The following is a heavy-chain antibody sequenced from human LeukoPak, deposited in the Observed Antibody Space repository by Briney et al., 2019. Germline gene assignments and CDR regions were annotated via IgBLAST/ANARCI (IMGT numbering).Heavy chain of an antibody. Sequence: PGGSLRLSCAASGFTFSSYWMHWVRHAPGKGLVWVSRINSDGGSTSYTDSVKGRFTISRDNAKNTLYLQMNSLRAEDTAVYYCARESIAAAGNLGYYYYYYMDVWGKGTTVTVSS. J-gene: IGHJ6*03. CDR1: GFTFSSYW. CDR3: ARESIAAAGNLGYYYYYYMDV. V-gene: IGHV3-74*01. CDR2: INSDGGST. D-gene: IGHD6-13*01.